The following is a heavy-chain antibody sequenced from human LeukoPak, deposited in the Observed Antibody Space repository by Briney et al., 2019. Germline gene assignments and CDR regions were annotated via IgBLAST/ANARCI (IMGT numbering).Heavy chain of an antibody. CDR3: ARAAAGPFDY. CDR1: GGSISSYY. CDR2: IYYSGSA. Sequence: PSETLSLTCTVSGGSISSYYWSWIRQPPGKGLEWIGYIYYSGSANYNPSLKSRVTISVDTSKNQFSLKPSSVTAADTAVYYCARAAAGPFDYWGQGTLVTVSS. V-gene: IGHV4-59*01. J-gene: IGHJ4*02. D-gene: IGHD6-13*01.